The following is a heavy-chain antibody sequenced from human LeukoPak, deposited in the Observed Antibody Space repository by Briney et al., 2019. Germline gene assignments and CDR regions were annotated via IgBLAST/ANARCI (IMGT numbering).Heavy chain of an antibody. CDR1: GSTFSSYE. CDR3: ARGLEGYGDAFDI. D-gene: IGHD2-15*01. V-gene: IGHV3-48*03. Sequence: GGSLRLSCAASGSTFSSYEMSWVRQAPGKGLEWVSYISSSGSTIYYADSVKGRFTISRDNAKNSLYLQMNSLRAEDTAVYYCARGLEGYGDAFDIWGQGTMVTVSS. CDR2: ISSSGSTI. J-gene: IGHJ3*02.